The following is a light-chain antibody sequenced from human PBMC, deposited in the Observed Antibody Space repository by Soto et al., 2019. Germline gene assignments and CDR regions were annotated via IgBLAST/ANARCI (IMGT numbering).Light chain of an antibody. V-gene: IGKV3-11*01. CDR1: QSVSSY. CDR3: QQRSTWPT. J-gene: IGKJ1*01. Sequence: DIMLTQSPATLSFSPGERATLSCRASQSVSSYLAWYQQKPGQAPRLLIYDTSSRANGIPARFTGTGSGTDFSLTISSLAPEDFAVYYCQQRSTWPTFGQGTKVDIK. CDR2: DTS.